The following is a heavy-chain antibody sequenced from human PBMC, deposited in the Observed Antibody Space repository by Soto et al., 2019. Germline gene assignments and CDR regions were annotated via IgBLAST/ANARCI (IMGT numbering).Heavy chain of an antibody. D-gene: IGHD3-10*01. CDR2: IYYSGST. CDR1: GGSISSYY. CDR3: ARDSTMVRSRGMDV. Sequence: TCTVSGGSISSYYWSWIRQPPGKGLEWIGYIYYSGSTNYNPSLKSRVTISVDTSKNQFSLKLSSVTAADTAVYYCARDSTMVRSRGMDVWGQGTTVTVSS. J-gene: IGHJ6*02. V-gene: IGHV4-59*01.